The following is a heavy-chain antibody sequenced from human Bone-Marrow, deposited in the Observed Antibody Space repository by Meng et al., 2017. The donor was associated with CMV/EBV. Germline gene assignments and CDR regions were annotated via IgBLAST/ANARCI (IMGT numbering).Heavy chain of an antibody. CDR3: AKDFEVYDSSGYEYFQH. D-gene: IGHD3-22*01. CDR1: GFIFSNHG. V-gene: IGHV3-30*02. Sequence: GESLKISCAASGFIFSNHGMHWVRQAPGKGLEWVAFIRYDGSNKYYADSVKGRFTISRDNSKNTLHLQMNSLRAEDTAVYYCAKDFEVYDSSGYEYFQHWGQGTLVTVSS. J-gene: IGHJ1*01. CDR2: IRYDGSNK.